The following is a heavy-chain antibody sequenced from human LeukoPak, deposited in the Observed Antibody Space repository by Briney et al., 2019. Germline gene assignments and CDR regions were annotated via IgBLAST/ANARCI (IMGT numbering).Heavy chain of an antibody. CDR3: AELGITMIGGV. V-gene: IGHV3-48*01. CDR1: GFIFSDYD. D-gene: IGHD3-10*02. Sequence: GGSLRLSCAASGFIFSDYDMNWVRQAPGKGLEWVSYISTNTTTIYYADSVKGRFTISRDNAKNSLYLQMNSLRAEDTAVYYCAELGITMIGGVWGKGTTVTISS. J-gene: IGHJ6*04. CDR2: ISTNTTTI.